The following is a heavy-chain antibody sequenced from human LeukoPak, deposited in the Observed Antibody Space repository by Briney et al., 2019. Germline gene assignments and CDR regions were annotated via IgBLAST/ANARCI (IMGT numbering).Heavy chain of an antibody. J-gene: IGHJ4*02. D-gene: IGHD3/OR15-3a*01. CDR1: GFTFSNYA. CDR2: ITSTGGTT. CDR3: ASIGLGSRRDY. V-gene: IGHV3-23*01. Sequence: PGGSLRLSCAASGFTFSNYAMSWVRQAPGKGLDWVSGITSTGGTTYYADSVQGRFTISRDNSRNTLYLQMNSLRAEDTAVYYCASIGLGSRRDYWGQGTLVTVSS.